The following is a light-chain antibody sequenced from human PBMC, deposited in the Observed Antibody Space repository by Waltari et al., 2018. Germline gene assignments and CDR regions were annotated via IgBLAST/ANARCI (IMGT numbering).Light chain of an antibody. J-gene: IGLJ2*01. V-gene: IGLV1-47*01. CDR3: AAWDDSLSGFVL. CDR1: SSNLGRNF. Sequence: QSVLTQPPSVSGTPGQRVTISCSGRSSNLGRNFVYWYQQLPGTAPKLLSDMDNRRPSGVPERFSGSKSGPSASLAISGLRSEDEGNYYCAAWDDSLSGFVLFGGGTKVTVL. CDR2: MDN.